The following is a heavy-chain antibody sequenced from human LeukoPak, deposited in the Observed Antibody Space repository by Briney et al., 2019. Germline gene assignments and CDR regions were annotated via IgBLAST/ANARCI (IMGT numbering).Heavy chain of an antibody. CDR1: GYTFTSYD. J-gene: IGHJ1*01. V-gene: IGHV1-8*01. Sequence: ASVKVSCKASGYTFTSYDINWVRQATGQGLEWMGWMNPNSGNTGYAQKFQGRVTMTRNTSISTAYMELSSLRSEDTAVHYCARVPLSDSSGHYYPHWGQGTLVTVSS. CDR2: MNPNSGNT. D-gene: IGHD3-22*01. CDR3: ARVPLSDSSGHYYPH.